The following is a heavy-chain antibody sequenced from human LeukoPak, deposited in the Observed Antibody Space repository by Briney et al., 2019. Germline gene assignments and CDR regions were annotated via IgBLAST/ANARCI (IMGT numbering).Heavy chain of an antibody. CDR1: GGSISSYY. J-gene: IGHJ4*02. Sequence: SETLSLTCTVSGGSISSYYWSWIRQPPGKGLEWIGYIYYSGSTNYSPSLKSRVTISVDTSKKQFSLKLTSVTAADTAVYYCARFDYDSSGYHSFDYWGQGTLVTVSS. CDR2: IYYSGST. D-gene: IGHD3-22*01. CDR3: ARFDYDSSGYHSFDY. V-gene: IGHV4-59*01.